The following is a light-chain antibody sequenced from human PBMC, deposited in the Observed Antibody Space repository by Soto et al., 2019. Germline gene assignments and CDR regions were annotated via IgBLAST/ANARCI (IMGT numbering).Light chain of an antibody. V-gene: IGKV1-39*01. CDR2: AAS. CDR1: QSITSY. Sequence: DIQMTQSPSSLSASVEDSVTITCRASQSITSYLNWYQQKPGQAPKLLIYAASSLQSGVPSRFRGGGFRTEFTLNISSLQPDDFATYYCQQSYNSPPLTFGGGTRL. CDR3: QQSYNSPPLT. J-gene: IGKJ4*01.